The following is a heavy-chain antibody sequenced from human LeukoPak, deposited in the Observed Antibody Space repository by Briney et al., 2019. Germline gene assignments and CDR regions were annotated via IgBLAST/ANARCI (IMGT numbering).Heavy chain of an antibody. D-gene: IGHD3-10*01. CDR3: ARDRDYYYGMDV. CDR1: GFTFNNYG. Sequence: GGSLRLSCEGSGFTFNNYGMSWVRQAPGKGLEWVSVIYSGGSTYYADSVKGRFTISRDNSKNTLYLQMNSLRAEDTAVYYCARDRDYYYGMDVWGQGTTVTVSS. CDR2: IYSGGST. J-gene: IGHJ6*02. V-gene: IGHV3-53*01.